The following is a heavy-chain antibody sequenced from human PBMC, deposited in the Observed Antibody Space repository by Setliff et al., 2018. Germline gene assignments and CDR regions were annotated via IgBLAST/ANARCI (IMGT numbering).Heavy chain of an antibody. Sequence: GASVKVSCKASGYTFTSYAMHWVRQAPGQRLEWMGWINAGNGNTKYSQKFRGRVTITRDTSASTAYMELSSLRSGDTAVYYCARDGFEIVVVPAAIYYYYYMDAWGKGTTVTVSS. CDR3: ARDGFEIVVVPAAIYYYYYMDA. D-gene: IGHD2-2*01. CDR2: INAGNGNT. CDR1: GYTFTSYA. V-gene: IGHV1-3*01. J-gene: IGHJ6*03.